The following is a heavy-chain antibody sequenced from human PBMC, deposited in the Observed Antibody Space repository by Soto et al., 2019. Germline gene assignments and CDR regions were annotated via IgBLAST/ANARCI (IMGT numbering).Heavy chain of an antibody. CDR3: AREPYATGGYYSDY. Sequence: VGSLRLSCAASGVTFASYVMRWVRQTPGKGLEWVSSISGSGGNTYYTDSVRGRFTISRDNSKNTLYLQMNNLRAEDTAIYYCAREPYATGGYYSDYWGRGTLVTVSS. CDR2: ISGSGGNT. CDR1: GVTFASYV. J-gene: IGHJ4*02. D-gene: IGHD3-22*01. V-gene: IGHV3-23*01.